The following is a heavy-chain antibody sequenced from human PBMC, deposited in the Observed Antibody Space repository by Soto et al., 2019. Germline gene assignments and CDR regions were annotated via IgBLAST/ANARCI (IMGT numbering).Heavy chain of an antibody. D-gene: IGHD5-12*01. Sequence: SGPTLVNPTETLTLTCTVSGFSLSNAKMGVTWIRQPPGKALEWLAHIFSNDEKSYSTSLKSRLTISKDTSKSQVVLTMTNMDPVDTATYYCARISRDGYNYLEYWGQGTLVTVSS. CDR2: IFSNDEK. CDR1: GFSLSNAKMG. J-gene: IGHJ4*02. V-gene: IGHV2-26*01. CDR3: ARISRDGYNYLEY.